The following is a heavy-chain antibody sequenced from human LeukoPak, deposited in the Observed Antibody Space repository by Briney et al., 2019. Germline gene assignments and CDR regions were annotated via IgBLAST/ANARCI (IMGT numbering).Heavy chain of an antibody. CDR3: ARAGGLRYCNGSSCRNNWFDP. J-gene: IGHJ5*02. CDR1: GYTFTGYY. Sequence: ASVTVSCKASGYTFTGYYMHWVRQAPGQGLEWMGWINPNSGGTNYAQKFQGRVTMTRDTSISTAYMELSRLRSDDTAVYYCARAGGLRYCNGSSCRNNWFDPWGQGTLVTVSS. D-gene: IGHD2-15*01. V-gene: IGHV1-2*02. CDR2: INPNSGGT.